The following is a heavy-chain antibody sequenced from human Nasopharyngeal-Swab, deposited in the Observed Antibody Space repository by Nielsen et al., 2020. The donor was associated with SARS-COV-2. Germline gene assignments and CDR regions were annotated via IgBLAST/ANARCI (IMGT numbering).Heavy chain of an antibody. J-gene: IGHJ5*02. CDR3: AREIIVVVPAAHNWFDP. CDR1: GFTFSDYY. CDR2: ISSSGSTI. D-gene: IGHD2-2*01. Sequence: GGSLRLSCAASGFTFSDYYMSWIRQAPGKGLEWVSYISSSGSTIYYADSVKGRFTISRDNAKNSLYLQMNSLRAEDTAVYYCAREIIVVVPAAHNWFDPWGQGTLATVSS. V-gene: IGHV3-11*01.